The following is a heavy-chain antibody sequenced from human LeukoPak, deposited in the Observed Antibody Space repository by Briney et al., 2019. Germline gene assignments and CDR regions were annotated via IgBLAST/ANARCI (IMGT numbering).Heavy chain of an antibody. D-gene: IGHD2-2*02. CDR3: ARTDIVVVPAAISWFDP. CDR1: GGSISSGDYY. J-gene: IGHJ5*02. V-gene: IGHV4-30-4*08. Sequence: SQTLSLTCTVSGGSISSGDYYWSWIRQPPGKDLEWIGYIYYSGSTYYNPSLKSRVTISVDTSKNQFSLKLSSVTAADTAVYYCARTDIVVVPAAISWFDPWGQGTLVTVSS. CDR2: IYYSGST.